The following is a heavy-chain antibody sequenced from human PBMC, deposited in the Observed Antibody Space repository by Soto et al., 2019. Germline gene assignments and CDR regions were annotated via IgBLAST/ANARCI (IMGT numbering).Heavy chain of an antibody. J-gene: IGHJ4*02. CDR2: IKQDGSEK. V-gene: IGHV3-7*01. CDR1: GFTFSSYW. CDR3: ARVAYHYIWGSYPYYFDY. D-gene: IGHD3-16*02. Sequence: GGSLRLSCAASGFTFSSYWMSWVRQAPGKGLEWVANIKQDGSEKYYVDSVKGRFTISRDNAKNSLYLQMNSLRAEDTAVYYCARVAYHYIWGSYPYYFDYWGQGTLVTVSS.